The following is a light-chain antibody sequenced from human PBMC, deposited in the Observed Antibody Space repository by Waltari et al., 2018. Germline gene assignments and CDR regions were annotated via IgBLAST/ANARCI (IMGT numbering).Light chain of an antibody. CDR3: QQYGSFPIT. CDR1: QSVTSSY. J-gene: IGKJ5*01. Sequence: EIVLTQSPGTLSLSPGERATLSCRASQSVTSSYLALYQKKPDQAPRLLIYVASTRATGIPDRFSGSESGTDFTLTISRLEPEDFAVYYCQQYGSFPITFGQGTRLEIK. V-gene: IGKV3-20*01. CDR2: VAS.